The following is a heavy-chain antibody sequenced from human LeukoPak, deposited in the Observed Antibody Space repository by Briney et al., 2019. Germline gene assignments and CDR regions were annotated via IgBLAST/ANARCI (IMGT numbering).Heavy chain of an antibody. V-gene: IGHV3-23*01. Sequence: GGSLRLSCAASGFTFSNYAMSWVRQAPGKGLEWVSAISGGGGSTYYAESVKGRFTISRDNSKNTLYLQMNSLRAEDTAVYYCAKAGSTVFDYWGQGTLVTVSS. CDR2: ISGGGGST. J-gene: IGHJ4*02. CDR1: GFTFSNYA. D-gene: IGHD3-10*01. CDR3: AKAGSTVFDY.